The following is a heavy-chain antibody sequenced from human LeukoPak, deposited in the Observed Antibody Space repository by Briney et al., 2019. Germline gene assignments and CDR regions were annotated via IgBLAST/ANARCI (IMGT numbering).Heavy chain of an antibody. J-gene: IGHJ4*02. CDR2: INSSSSYI. Sequence: GGSLRLSCAASGFTFSSYSMNWVRQAPGKGLEWVSSINSSSSYIYYADSVKGRFTISTDNAKNSLYLQINSLRAEDTAVYYCARVPARIGYYFDYWGQGTLVTVSS. D-gene: IGHD3-22*01. CDR3: ARVPARIGYYFDY. CDR1: GFTFSSYS. V-gene: IGHV3-21*01.